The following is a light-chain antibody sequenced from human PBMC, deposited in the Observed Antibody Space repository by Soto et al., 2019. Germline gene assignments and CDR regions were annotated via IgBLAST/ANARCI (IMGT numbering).Light chain of an antibody. V-gene: IGLV2-23*01. CDR1: NSDIGTYNL. CDR3: CSYAGSRTIYV. Sequence: QSVLTQPAAVSGSPGQSITISRIGSNSDIGTYNLVSWYRQHPGKVPKLLIYEGSRRPSGISNRFSGSKSGNTASLTISGLQAEDEADYYCCSYAGSRTIYVFGTGTKVTVL. CDR2: EGS. J-gene: IGLJ1*01.